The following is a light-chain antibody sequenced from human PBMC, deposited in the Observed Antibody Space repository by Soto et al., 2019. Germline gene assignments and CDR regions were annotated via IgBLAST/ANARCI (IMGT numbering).Light chain of an antibody. CDR2: EVS. CDR1: SSDIGAYDY. Sequence: QSALTQPASLSGSPGQSITISCTGTSSDIGAYDYVSWFQQHPGKAPKLMISEVSKRPSGVPDRFSGSKSGNTASLTVSGLQVEDEADYYCSSFEASNNLLFGGGTQLTVL. CDR3: SSFEASNNLL. J-gene: IGLJ2*01. V-gene: IGLV2-8*01.